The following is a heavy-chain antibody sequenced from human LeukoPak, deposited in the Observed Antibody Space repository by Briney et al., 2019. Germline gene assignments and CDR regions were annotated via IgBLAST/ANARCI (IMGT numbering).Heavy chain of an antibody. D-gene: IGHD3-9*01. V-gene: IGHV3-74*01. Sequence: PPGGSLRLSCAASGFTFSSYWMHWVRQAPGKGLVWVSRINSDGSSTSYADSVKGRFTISRDNAKNTLYLQMNSLRAEDTAVYYCAREEELTGALDFDYWGREPWSPSPQ. CDR2: INSDGSST. J-gene: IGHJ4*02. CDR3: AREEELTGALDFDY. CDR1: GFTFSSYW.